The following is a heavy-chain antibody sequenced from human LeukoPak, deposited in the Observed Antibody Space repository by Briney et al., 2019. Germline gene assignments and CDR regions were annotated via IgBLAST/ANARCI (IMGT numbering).Heavy chain of an antibody. J-gene: IGHJ6*03. CDR3: AAGPAGYMDV. V-gene: IGHV5-51*01. Sequence: ASVKVSCKASGYTFTGYYMHWVRQMPGKGLEWMGIIYPGDSDTRYSPSFQGQVTISADKSISTAYLQWSSLKASDTAMYYCAAGPAGYMDVWGKGTTVTVSS. CDR2: IYPGDSDT. D-gene: IGHD3-10*01. CDR1: GYTFTGYY.